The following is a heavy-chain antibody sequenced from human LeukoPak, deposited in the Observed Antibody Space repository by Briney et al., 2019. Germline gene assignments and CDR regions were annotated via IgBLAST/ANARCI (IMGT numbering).Heavy chain of an antibody. CDR1: GFTFSSYW. Sequence: GGSLRLSCVASGFTFSSYWMAWVRQAPGKGLERVANIKGDESARHQADSVKGRFTISRDNTRNSLYLQMTNLRGDDTAVYYCATDVVGSLDYWGQGTLVTVSS. CDR2: IKGDESAR. J-gene: IGHJ4*02. CDR3: ATDVVGSLDY. D-gene: IGHD1-26*01. V-gene: IGHV3-7*01.